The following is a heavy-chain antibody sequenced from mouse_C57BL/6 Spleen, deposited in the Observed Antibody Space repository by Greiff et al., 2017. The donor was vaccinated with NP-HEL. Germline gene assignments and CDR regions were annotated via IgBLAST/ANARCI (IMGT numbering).Heavy chain of an antibody. Sequence: VQLQQSGAELVMPGASVKLSCKASGYTFTSYWMHWVKQRPGQGLEWIGEIDPSDSYTNYNQKFKGKSTLTVDKSSSTAYMQLSSLTSADSAVYYCARGGHYYGSSYGSAMDYWGQGTSVTVSS. J-gene: IGHJ4*01. V-gene: IGHV1-69*01. CDR1: GYTFTSYW. D-gene: IGHD1-1*01. CDR3: ARGGHYYGSSYGSAMDY. CDR2: IDPSDSYT.